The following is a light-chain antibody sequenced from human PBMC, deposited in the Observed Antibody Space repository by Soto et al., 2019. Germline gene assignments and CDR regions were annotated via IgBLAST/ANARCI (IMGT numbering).Light chain of an antibody. J-gene: IGLJ1*01. CDR3: SSYAGSNNFEV. Sequence: SVLTQPPSANGSPGQSVTISSTRTSSDVGGYNYVSWYQQHPGKAPKLMIYEVSKRPSGVPDRFSGSKSGNTASLTVSGLQAEDEADYYCSSYAGSNNFEVFGTGTKVTVL. V-gene: IGLV2-8*01. CDR1: SSDVGGYNY. CDR2: EVS.